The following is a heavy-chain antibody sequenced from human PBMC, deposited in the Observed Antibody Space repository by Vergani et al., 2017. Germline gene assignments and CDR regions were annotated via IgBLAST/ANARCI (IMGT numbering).Heavy chain of an antibody. D-gene: IGHD1-14*01. V-gene: IGHV4-59*01. J-gene: IGHJ4*02. CDR1: GGSLSGYY. Sequence: QVQLQESGPGLVRPSETLSLTCTVSGGSLSGYYWNWLRQTPGEGLEWIGYVEDSGYFNYNPSLKTRVSMFSDTSNNQFSLMLRSVTVADTAEDYFGWSIVSRNPPDYFYNLGQGTLVTVAS. CDR3: GWSIVSRNPPDYFYN. CDR2: VEDSGYF.